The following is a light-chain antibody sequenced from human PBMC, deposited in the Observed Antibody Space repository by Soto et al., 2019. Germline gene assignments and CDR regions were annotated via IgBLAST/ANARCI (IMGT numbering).Light chain of an antibody. CDR1: QSVSSNY. V-gene: IGKV3-20*01. CDR2: GVS. Sequence: EIVLTQSPGTLSLSLGERVTLSCGASQSVSSNYVAWYQQKPGQAPRLLIYGVSSRATGIPDRFTGSGSGRDFALTISRLEPEDFAVYYCQQYGRSPYSFGQGTKVDIK. J-gene: IGKJ2*01. CDR3: QQYGRSPYS.